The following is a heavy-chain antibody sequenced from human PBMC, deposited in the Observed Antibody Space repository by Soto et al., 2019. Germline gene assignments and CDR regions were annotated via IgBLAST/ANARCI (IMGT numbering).Heavy chain of an antibody. CDR3: ARGSEWWFDP. D-gene: IGHD3-3*01. Sequence: ASVKVSCKASGYSFTSYSITWVRQAPGQGLEWMGWISTSNDNTNYAQKFKGRVTMTTDRSTATAYMALRSLTSDDTAVYYCARGSEWWFDPWGQGTLVTVSS. CDR1: GYSFTSYS. CDR2: ISTSNDNT. V-gene: IGHV1-18*04. J-gene: IGHJ5*02.